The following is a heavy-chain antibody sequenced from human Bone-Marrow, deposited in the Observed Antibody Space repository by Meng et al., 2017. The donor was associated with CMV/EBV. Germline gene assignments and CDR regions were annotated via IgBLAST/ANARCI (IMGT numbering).Heavy chain of an antibody. D-gene: IGHD2-15*01. J-gene: IGHJ6*02. CDR3: ARGQIVVVVAAYYYYYGMDV. CDR1: GGSFSGYY. V-gene: IGHV4-34*01. Sequence: GSLRLSCAVYGGSFSGYYWSWIRQPPGKGLEWIGEINHSGSTNYNPSLKSRVTISVDTSKNQFSLKLSSVTAADTAAYYCARGQIVVVVAAYYYYYGMDVWGQGTTVTVSS. CDR2: INHSGST.